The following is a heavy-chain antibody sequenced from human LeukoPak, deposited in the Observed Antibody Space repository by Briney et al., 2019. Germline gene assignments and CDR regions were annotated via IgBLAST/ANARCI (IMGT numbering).Heavy chain of an antibody. CDR1: GGTFSSYA. D-gene: IGHD4-11*01. J-gene: IGHJ5*02. CDR3: ARVTTVTNWFDP. CDR2: IIPIFGTA. Sequence: SVKVSCKASGGTFSSYAISWVRQAPGQGLEWMGGIIPIFGTANYAQKFQGRVTITADESTSTAYMELSSLRSEDTAVYYCARVTTVTNWFDPWGRGTLVTVSS. V-gene: IGHV1-69*13.